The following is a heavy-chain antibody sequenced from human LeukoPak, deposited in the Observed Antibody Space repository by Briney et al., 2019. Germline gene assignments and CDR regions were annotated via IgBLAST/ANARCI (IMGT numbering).Heavy chain of an antibody. J-gene: IGHJ4*02. Sequence: PGESLKISCKGSGYSFTSYWIAWVRQMPGKGLEWMGVIYPADSGTRYSPSFQGQVTISADKSISTAYLQWSSLKASETAMYYCAVVEVTHDYWGQGTLVTVSS. CDR1: GYSFTSYW. V-gene: IGHV5-51*01. CDR2: IYPADSGT. CDR3: AVVEVTHDY. D-gene: IGHD2-15*01.